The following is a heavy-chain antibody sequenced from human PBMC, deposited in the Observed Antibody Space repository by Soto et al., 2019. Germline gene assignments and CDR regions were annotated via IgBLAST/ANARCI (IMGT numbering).Heavy chain of an antibody. J-gene: IGHJ4*02. CDR2: IIPIFGTA. V-gene: IGHV1-69*06. D-gene: IGHD3-22*01. CDR3: ATDSPRVGYYDSSGYGLDY. CDR1: GYTFTSYA. Sequence: QVQLVQSGAEVKKPGASVKVSCKASGYTFTSYAISWVRQAPGQGLEWMGGIIPIFGTANYAQKFQGRVTITADKSTSTAYMELSSLRSEDTAVYYCATDSPRVGYYDSSGYGLDYWGQGTLVTVSS.